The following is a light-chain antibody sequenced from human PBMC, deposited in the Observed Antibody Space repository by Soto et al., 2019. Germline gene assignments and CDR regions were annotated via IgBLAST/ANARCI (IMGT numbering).Light chain of an antibody. V-gene: IGLV2-8*01. CDR3: SSYAGSNNLV. J-gene: IGLJ2*01. Sequence: QSALTQPPSASGSPGQSVTISCTGTSSDVGGYNYVSWYQQHPGKAPKLMIFEVSERSSGVPDRFSGSKSGNTASLTVSGLQAEDEDEYYCSSYAGSNNLVFGGGTKVTVL. CDR1: SSDVGGYNY. CDR2: EVS.